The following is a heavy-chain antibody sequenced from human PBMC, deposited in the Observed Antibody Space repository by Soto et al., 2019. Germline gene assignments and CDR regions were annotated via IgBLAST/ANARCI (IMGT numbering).Heavy chain of an antibody. V-gene: IGHV4-39*01. CDR2: IYFTESA. CDR1: GGSISSSSYY. J-gene: IGHJ4*02. Sequence: SETLSLTCTVSGGSISSSSYYWAWIRQPPGKGPEWIGNIYFTESAFYNPSLKSRVTISVDTSMNQFSLMLSSVTAADTAVYYCARLKPSLPFDYWGQGTLVTVSS. D-gene: IGHD3-10*01. CDR3: ARLKPSLPFDY.